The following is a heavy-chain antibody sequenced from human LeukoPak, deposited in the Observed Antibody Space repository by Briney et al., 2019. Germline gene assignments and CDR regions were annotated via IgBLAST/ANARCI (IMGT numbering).Heavy chain of an antibody. V-gene: IGHV1-18*01. CDR1: GYTFSNYG. Sequence: ASVKVSCKASGYTFSNYGVTWVRQAPGQGLEWMGWISVYTGYTNYAQNFQGRVTMTTDTSTNTAYMELRSLTSDDTAVYFCARDGGYFDWPRPRPGKYYFDYWGQGTLVTVTS. CDR3: ARDGGYFDWPRPRPGKYYFDY. D-gene: IGHD3-9*01. J-gene: IGHJ4*02. CDR2: ISVYTGYT.